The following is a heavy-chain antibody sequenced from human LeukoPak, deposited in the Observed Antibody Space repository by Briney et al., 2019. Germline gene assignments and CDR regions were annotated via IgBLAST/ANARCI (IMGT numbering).Heavy chain of an antibody. CDR1: GFTFSSCW. CDR2: IKQDGNEK. D-gene: IGHD1-26*01. V-gene: IGHV3-7*02. Sequence: GGSLRLSCAASGFTFSSCWMTWVRXAPGKXLEWVANIKQDGNEKYYVDSVKGRFSISRDNAKNSVYLQMNSLRAEDTAVYYCARLMGERSLFDYWGQGVLVTVSS. J-gene: IGHJ4*02. CDR3: ARLMGERSLFDY.